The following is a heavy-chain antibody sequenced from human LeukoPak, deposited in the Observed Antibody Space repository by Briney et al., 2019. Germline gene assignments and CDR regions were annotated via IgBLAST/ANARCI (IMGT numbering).Heavy chain of an antibody. CDR3: ARALGGAAAGKSGHWFDP. Sequence: PSETLSLTCTVSGYSISSGYYWGWIRQPPGEGLEWIGSIYHSGSTYYNPSLKSRVTISVDTSKNQFSLKLSSVTAADTAVYYCARALGGAAAGKSGHWFDPWGQGTPVTVSS. D-gene: IGHD6-13*01. J-gene: IGHJ5*02. CDR2: IYHSGST. CDR1: GYSISSGYY. V-gene: IGHV4-38-2*02.